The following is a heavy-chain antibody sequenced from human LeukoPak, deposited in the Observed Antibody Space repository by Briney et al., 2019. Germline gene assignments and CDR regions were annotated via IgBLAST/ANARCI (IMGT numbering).Heavy chain of an antibody. CDR3: ARDRELYWFDP. Sequence: PSETLSLTCTVSGGSISSYYWSWIRQPPGKGLEWIGYIYYSGSTNYNPSLKSRVTISVDTSKNKFSLKLSSVTAADTAVYYCARDRELYWFDPWGQGTLVTVSS. V-gene: IGHV4-59*01. CDR2: IYYSGST. D-gene: IGHD3-10*01. CDR1: GGSISSYY. J-gene: IGHJ5*02.